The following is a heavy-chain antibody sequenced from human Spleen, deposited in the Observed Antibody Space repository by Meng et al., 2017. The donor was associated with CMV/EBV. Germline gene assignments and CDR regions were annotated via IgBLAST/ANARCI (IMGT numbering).Heavy chain of an antibody. CDR3: VRTKRSTYFDY. J-gene: IGHJ4*02. Sequence: TVSGDSVSSGAYYWGWIRQPPGKGLEWIGYIYFTGSTNYNPSLKSRVTISVDTSKNQFSLRLSSVTAADTAVYYCVRTKRSTYFDYWGQGTLVTVSS. V-gene: IGHV4-61*08. CDR2: IYFTGST. D-gene: IGHD6-13*01. CDR1: GDSVSSGAYY.